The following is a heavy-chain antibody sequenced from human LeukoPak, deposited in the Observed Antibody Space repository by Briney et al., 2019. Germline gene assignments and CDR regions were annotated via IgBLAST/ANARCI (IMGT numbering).Heavy chain of an antibody. J-gene: IGHJ3*02. Sequence: SETLSLTCTVSGGSISSGGYYWSWIRQPPGKGLEWIGYIYHSGSTYYNPSLKSRVTISVDTSKNQFPLKLSSVTAADTAVYYCARDVEHDFWSGYHAFDIWGQGTMVTVSS. D-gene: IGHD3-3*01. CDR1: GGSISSGGYY. CDR3: ARDVEHDFWSGYHAFDI. V-gene: IGHV4-30-2*01. CDR2: IYHSGST.